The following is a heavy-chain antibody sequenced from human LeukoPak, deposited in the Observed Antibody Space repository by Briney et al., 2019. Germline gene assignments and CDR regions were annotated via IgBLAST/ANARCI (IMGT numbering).Heavy chain of an antibody. CDR2: INPNSGGT. J-gene: IGHJ4*02. CDR1: GYTFTSYY. Sequence: AASVKVSCKASGYTFTSYYMHWVRQAPGQGLEWMGWINPNSGGTNYAQKFQGRVTMTRDTSISTAYMELSRLRSDDTAVYYCARIVPPPGSANYFDYWGQGTLVTVSS. CDR3: ARIVPPPGSANYFDY. V-gene: IGHV1-2*02. D-gene: IGHD2-2*01.